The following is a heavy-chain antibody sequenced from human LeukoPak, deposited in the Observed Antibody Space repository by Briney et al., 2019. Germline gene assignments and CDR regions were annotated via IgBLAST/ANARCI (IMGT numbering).Heavy chain of an antibody. CDR1: GYTLTDLS. CDR2: SALEDGET. CDR3: ATAYGGNLVDF. J-gene: IGHJ4*02. V-gene: IGHV1-24*01. D-gene: IGHD1-26*01. Sequence: GASVKVSCKVSGYTLTDLSMHWVRQAPGKGLEWVGSSALEDGETIYAQKFQGRVTMTEDTPTDTAYMEVSSLRSDDTAVYFCATAYGGNLVDFWGQGTLVTVSS.